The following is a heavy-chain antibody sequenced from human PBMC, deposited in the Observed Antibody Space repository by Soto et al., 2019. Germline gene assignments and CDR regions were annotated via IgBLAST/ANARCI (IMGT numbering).Heavy chain of an antibody. CDR1: GFTFSNYF. CDR2: INSDGSST. V-gene: IGHV3-74*01. Sequence: PGGSLRLSCAASGFTFSNYFMHWVRQAPGKGLVWVSRINSDGSSTNYADSVKGRFTISRDNAKNTLYLQMNSLRAEDTAVYYCARVRRGDNYGPYSGTYFNYYYAMDVWGQGTTVTVSS. D-gene: IGHD1-26*01. J-gene: IGHJ6*02. CDR3: ARVRRGDNYGPYSGTYFNYYYAMDV.